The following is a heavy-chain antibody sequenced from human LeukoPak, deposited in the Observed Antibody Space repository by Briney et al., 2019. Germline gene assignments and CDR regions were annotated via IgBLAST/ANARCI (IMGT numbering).Heavy chain of an antibody. J-gene: IGHJ6*02. CDR1: GYSFVTYG. D-gene: IGHD5-12*01. CDR3: ARGGRYGMDV. CDR2: ISPYNGGT. Sequence: ASVKVSCKASGYSFVTYGISWVRQAPGQGLEWMGWISPYNGGTNYVQKFRDRVTMTTDTSTSTAYMELRSLRSDDTAVYYCARGGRYGMDVRGQGTTVTVSS. V-gene: IGHV1-18*01.